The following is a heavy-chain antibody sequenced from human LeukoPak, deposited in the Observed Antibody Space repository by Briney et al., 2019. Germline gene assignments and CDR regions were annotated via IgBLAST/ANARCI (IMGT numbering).Heavy chain of an antibody. CDR2: INQGVSDK. CDR3: TRDRSRAEDD. D-gene: IGHD1-14*01. V-gene: IGHV3-7*01. Sequence: GGSLRLSCAASGFTFSGHWMSWVRQAPGKGLEWVANINQGVSDKYYVASVTGRFTISRDNANNLLYLQMNSLRGEDTAVYYCTRDRSRAEDDWGQGTLVTVSS. J-gene: IGHJ4*02. CDR1: GFTFSGHW.